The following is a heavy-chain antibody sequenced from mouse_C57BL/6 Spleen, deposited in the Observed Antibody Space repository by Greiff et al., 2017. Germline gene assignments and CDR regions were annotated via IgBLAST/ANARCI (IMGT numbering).Heavy chain of an antibody. V-gene: IGHV1-26*01. J-gene: IGHJ2*01. D-gene: IGHD2-4*01. CDR2: INPNNGGT. Sequence: EVQLQQSGPELVKPGASVKISCKASGYTFTDYYMNWVKQSHGKSLEWIGDINPNNGGTSYNQKFKGKATLTVDKSSSTAYMELRSLTSEDSAVYYCAIYYDYDGVFDYWGQGTTLTVSS. CDR1: GYTFTDYY. CDR3: AIYYDYDGVFDY.